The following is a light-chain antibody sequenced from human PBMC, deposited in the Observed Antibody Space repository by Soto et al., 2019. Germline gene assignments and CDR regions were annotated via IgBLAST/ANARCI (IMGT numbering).Light chain of an antibody. CDR2: RAS. J-gene: IGKJ2*01. CDR3: LQHNRYPFT. V-gene: IGKV1-17*01. CDR1: XGIKND. Sequence: XXSSLSASIGDRVTITCRASXGIKNDLVWYQQKPGEAPKRLIYRASILQSGVPSKFSGSGSGTEFTLTISSLQPEDFATYYCLQHNRYPFTFGQGTKLEI.